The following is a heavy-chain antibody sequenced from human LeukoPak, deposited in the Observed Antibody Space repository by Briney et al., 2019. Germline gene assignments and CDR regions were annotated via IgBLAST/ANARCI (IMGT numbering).Heavy chain of an antibody. J-gene: IGHJ4*02. CDR3: AREAPLTGSLFDY. D-gene: IGHD3-10*01. CDR1: GYTFTGYY. V-gene: IGHV1-2*06. CDR2: INPNSGGT. Sequence: ASVKLSCKASGYTFTGYYIHWVRQAPGQGLEWMGRINPNSGGTNYAQNFQGRVTMTRDTSISTAYMELNRLRSDDTAVYYCAREAPLTGSLFDYWGQGTLVTVSS.